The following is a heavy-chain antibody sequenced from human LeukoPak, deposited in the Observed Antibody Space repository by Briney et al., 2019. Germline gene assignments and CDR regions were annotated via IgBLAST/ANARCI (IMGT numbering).Heavy chain of an antibody. D-gene: IGHD1-26*01. CDR3: AGLGSPVKGRIDP. CDR1: GYHFTGYH. CDR2: ISTDSGDT. Sequence: ASVKVSCKVSGYHFTGYHVHWVRQAPGQGLEWIGRISTDSGDTNGAQKFQGRVTMTRDTSISTAYMEFSGLTSDDSAVYYCAGLGSPVKGRIDPWGQGTPVTVST. J-gene: IGHJ5*02. V-gene: IGHV1-2*02.